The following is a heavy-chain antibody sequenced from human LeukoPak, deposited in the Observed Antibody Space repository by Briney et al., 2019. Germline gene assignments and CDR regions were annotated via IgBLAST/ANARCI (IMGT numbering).Heavy chain of an antibody. D-gene: IGHD3-16*01. CDR1: GFTFSSYS. V-gene: IGHV3-21*01. J-gene: IGHJ1*01. CDR2: ISSSSSYI. Sequence: GGSLRLSCAASGFTFSSYSMNWVRQAPGKGLEWVSSISSSSSYIYYADSVKGRFTISRDNAKKSLYLQMNSLRVEDTAVYYCAKDDDWGRYKHWGQGTLVTVSS. CDR3: AKDDDWGRYKH.